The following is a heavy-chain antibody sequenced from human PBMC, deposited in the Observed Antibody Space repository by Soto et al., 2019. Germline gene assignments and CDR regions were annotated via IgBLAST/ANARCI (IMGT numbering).Heavy chain of an antibody. CDR2: IRFDGSNE. V-gene: IGHV3-33*01. CDR1: GGIFHGYG. CDR3: ARDGIGGTVFRGYLDY. J-gene: IGHJ4*02. Sequence: QEQLVESGGGVVQPGTSLRLSCAVPGGIFHGYGMHWVRQAPGKGLEWVAIIRFDGSNEEYADSVKGRFTISRDNSKNTLYLQMNTLGAEDTAVYYYARDGIGGTVFRGYLDYWGRGTVVTVSS. D-gene: IGHD1-7*01.